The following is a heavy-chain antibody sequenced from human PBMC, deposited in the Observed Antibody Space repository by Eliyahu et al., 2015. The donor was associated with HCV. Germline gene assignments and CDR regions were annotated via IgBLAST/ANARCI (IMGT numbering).Heavy chain of an antibody. CDR3: ARCPRLSKYDYTMDV. Sequence: EVQLVESGGGLXQPGGSLXLSCAASGXXXSRXSMLWVRQTAXRGLEWVSFISASSDTISYADSLKGRLTISRDNAKNSVYLHMNSLRADDTAVYFCARCPRLSKYDYTMDVWGQGTTVSVSS. V-gene: IGHV3-48*01. CDR1: GXXXSRXS. CDR2: ISASSDTI. J-gene: IGHJ6*03.